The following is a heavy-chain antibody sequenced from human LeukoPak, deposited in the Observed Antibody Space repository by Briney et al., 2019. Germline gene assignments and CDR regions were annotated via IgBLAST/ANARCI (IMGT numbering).Heavy chain of an antibody. CDR3: ARVGYSYGSPDAFDI. V-gene: IGHV4-59*01. J-gene: IGHJ3*02. Sequence: PSETLSLTCTVSGGSISSYYWSWIRQPPGKGLEWIGYIYYSGSTSYNPSLKSRVTISVDTSKNQFSLKLSSVTAADTAVYYCARVGYSYGSPDAFDIWGQGTMVTVSS. D-gene: IGHD5-18*01. CDR2: IYYSGST. CDR1: GGSISSYY.